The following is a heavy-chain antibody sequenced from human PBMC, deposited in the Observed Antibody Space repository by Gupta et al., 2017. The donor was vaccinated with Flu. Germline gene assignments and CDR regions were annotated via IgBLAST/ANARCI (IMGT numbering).Heavy chain of an antibody. V-gene: IGHV1-18*01. CDR2: ISVYNVNT. J-gene: IGHJ4*02. CDR1: GYTFDTYG. CDR3: ARDRGGLDY. Sequence: KPGASVKVSCKASGYTFDTYGITWVRQAPGQGLEWLGWISVYNVNTNYAQNVQDRVTMTTDTSTSTAYMELRSLTPDDTAVYYCARDRGGLDYWGQGTLVTVSS. D-gene: IGHD2-15*01.